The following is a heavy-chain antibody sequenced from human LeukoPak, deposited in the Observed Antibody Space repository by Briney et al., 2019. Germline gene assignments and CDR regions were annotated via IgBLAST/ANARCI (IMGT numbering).Heavy chain of an antibody. V-gene: IGHV3-21*01. J-gene: IGHJ4*02. Sequence: GGSLRLSCAAYGFTFSSHSMNWVRQAPGKGLEWVSSISSSSSYIYYADSVKGRFTISRDNAKNSLYLQMNSLRAEDTAVYYCARAIAAAPWGGQGTLVTVSS. D-gene: IGHD2-15*01. CDR2: ISSSSSYI. CDR3: ARAIAAAPW. CDR1: GFTFSSHS.